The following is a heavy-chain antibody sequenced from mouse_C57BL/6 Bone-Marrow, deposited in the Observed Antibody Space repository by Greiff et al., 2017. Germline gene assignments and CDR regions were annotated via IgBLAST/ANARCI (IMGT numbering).Heavy chain of an antibody. CDR1: GFSLTSYG. CDR3: ARGWYWYFDV. CDR2: IWSGGST. J-gene: IGHJ1*03. Sequence: VQLQQSGPGLVQPSQSLSITCTVSGFSLTSYGVHWVRQSPGKGLEWLGVIWSGGSTDYNAAFISSLSISKDNSTSQVFFKMNSLQADDTAIYYCARGWYWYFDVWGTGTTVTVSA. D-gene: IGHD1-1*02. V-gene: IGHV2-2*01.